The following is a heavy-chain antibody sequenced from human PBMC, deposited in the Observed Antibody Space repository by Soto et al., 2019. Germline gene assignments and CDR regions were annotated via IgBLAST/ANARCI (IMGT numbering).Heavy chain of an antibody. CDR1: GFTLSSYA. Sequence: GGSLRLSCAASGFTLSSYAIHWVRQAPGKGLEWVTVISKGGSNLYFADSVKGRFTISRDNSKNTLYLQMNSLRSEETAVYYCAREVEYASAFGISSSFDYWGQGTLVTVSS. CDR3: AREVEYASAFGISSSFDY. J-gene: IGHJ4*02. V-gene: IGHV3-30-3*01. CDR2: ISKGGSNL. D-gene: IGHD3-10*01.